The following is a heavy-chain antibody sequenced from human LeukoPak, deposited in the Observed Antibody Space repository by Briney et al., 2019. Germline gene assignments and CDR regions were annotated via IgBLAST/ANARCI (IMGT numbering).Heavy chain of an antibody. J-gene: IGHJ4*02. Sequence: AVKVSCKASGGTFSSYAISWVRQAPGQGLEWMGRIIPILGIANYVQKFQGRVTITADKSTSTAYMELSSPRSEDTAVYYCARAARVEMATILDYWGQGTLVTVSS. CDR1: GGTFSSYA. V-gene: IGHV1-69*04. CDR2: IIPILGIA. D-gene: IGHD5-24*01. CDR3: ARAARVEMATILDY.